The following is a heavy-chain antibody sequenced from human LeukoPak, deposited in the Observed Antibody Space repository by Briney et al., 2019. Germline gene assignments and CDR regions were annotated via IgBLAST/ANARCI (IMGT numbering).Heavy chain of an antibody. D-gene: IGHD1-26*01. Sequence: PSETLSLTCAVYGGSFSGYYWSWIRQPPGKGLEWIGEINHSGSTNYNPSLKSRVTISVDTSKNQFSLKLSSVTAADTAVYYCARPGAGAPIFDYWGQGTLVTVSS. CDR1: GGSFSGYY. CDR3: ARPGAGAPIFDY. CDR2: INHSGST. J-gene: IGHJ4*02. V-gene: IGHV4-34*01.